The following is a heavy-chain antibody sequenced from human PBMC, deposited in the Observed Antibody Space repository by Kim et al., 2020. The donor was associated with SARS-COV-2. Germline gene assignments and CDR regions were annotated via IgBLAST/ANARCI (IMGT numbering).Heavy chain of an antibody. D-gene: IGHD2-2*01. J-gene: IGHJ4*02. CDR2: ISYSGNS. CDR1: GGSIRSGGKF. V-gene: IGHV4-31*03. CDR3: AGGQPLDY. Sequence: TLSLTCSVSGGSIRSGGKFWTWIRQHPAKGLEWIGYISYSGNSHYSPSLRRRVSISLQTSENQFSLELTSVTAAATAVYYCAGGQPLDYWGQGLLVT.